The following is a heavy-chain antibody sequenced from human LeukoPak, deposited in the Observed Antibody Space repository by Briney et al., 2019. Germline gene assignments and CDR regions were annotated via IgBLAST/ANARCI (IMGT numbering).Heavy chain of an antibody. CDR3: AKSVYNRFDY. D-gene: IGHD5/OR15-5a*01. J-gene: IGHJ4*02. CDR2: FSGSGGDT. V-gene: IGHV3-23*01. CDR1: GFTFSSYA. Sequence: GGSLRLSCAASGFTFSSYAMSWVRQAPGTGLERVSAFSGSGGDTYYADSVKGRFTISRDNSKNTLYLQMNSLRAEDTAVYYCAKSVYNRFDYWGQGTLVTVSS.